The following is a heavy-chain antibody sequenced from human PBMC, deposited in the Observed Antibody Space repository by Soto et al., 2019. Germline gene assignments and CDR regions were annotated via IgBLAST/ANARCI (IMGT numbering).Heavy chain of an antibody. Sequence: ASVKVSCKASGYTFTSYGISWVRQAPGQGLEWMGWISAYNGNTNYAQKLQGRVTMTTDTSTSTAYMELRSLRSDDTAVYYCARETRPRGIRGGGDFDYWGQGTLVTVSS. D-gene: IGHD3-10*01. CDR3: ARETRPRGIRGGGDFDY. CDR1: GYTFTSYG. CDR2: ISAYNGNT. V-gene: IGHV1-18*01. J-gene: IGHJ4*02.